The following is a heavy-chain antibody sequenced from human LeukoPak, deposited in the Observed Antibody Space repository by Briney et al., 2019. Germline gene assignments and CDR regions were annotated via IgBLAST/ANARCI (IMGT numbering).Heavy chain of an antibody. CDR3: GYGANGYYYYMDV. Sequence: SETLSLTCTVSGGSISSYYWSWIRQPPGKGLEWIGYIYYSGSTNYNPSLKSRVTISVDTSKNQFSLKLSSVTAADTAVYYCGYGANGYYYYMDVWGKGTTVTISS. D-gene: IGHD4/OR15-4a*01. CDR1: GGSISSYY. J-gene: IGHJ6*03. V-gene: IGHV4-59*01. CDR2: IYYSGST.